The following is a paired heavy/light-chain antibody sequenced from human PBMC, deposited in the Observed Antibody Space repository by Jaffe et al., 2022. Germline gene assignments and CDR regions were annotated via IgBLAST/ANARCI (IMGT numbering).Light chain of an antibody. J-gene: IGLJ1*01. Sequence: QSALTQPRSVSGSPGQSVTISCTGTSSNVGAYNYVSWYQQYPGKVPKVVIYDVSKRPSGVPDRFSGSKSGNTASLTISGLQADDEADYYCCSHTGTSYVFGIGTTVTVL. CDR3: CSHTGTSYV. CDR2: DVS. CDR1: SSNVGAYNY. V-gene: IGLV2-11*01.
Heavy chain of an antibody. J-gene: IGHJ5*02. V-gene: IGHV3-23*01. Sequence: EVQLLESGGGLVQPGESLRLSCAALEFRFSNYDMHWVRQAPGRGLEWISVINYRGTKTNYADSVRGRFTASRDNSKNTLYLQMTGLRVEDTAIYYCAGEEASNDANWFDPWGQGTLVTVSS. CDR3: AGEEASNDANWFDP. CDR1: EFRFSNYD. CDR2: INYRGTKT.